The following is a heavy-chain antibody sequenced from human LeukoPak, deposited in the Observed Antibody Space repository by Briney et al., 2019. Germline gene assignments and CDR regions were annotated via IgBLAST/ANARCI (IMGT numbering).Heavy chain of an antibody. CDR2: INPNSGGT. V-gene: IGHV1-2*02. D-gene: IGHD2-8*01. CDR3: ARTVWSHYYYYYMDV. CDR1: GYTFTGYY. J-gene: IGHJ6*03. Sequence: ASVKVSGKASGYTFTGYYMHWVRQAPGQGLEWMRWINPNSGGTNYAQKFQGRVTMTRDTSISTAYMELSSLRSEDTAVYYCARTVWSHYYYYYMDVWGKGTTVTVSS.